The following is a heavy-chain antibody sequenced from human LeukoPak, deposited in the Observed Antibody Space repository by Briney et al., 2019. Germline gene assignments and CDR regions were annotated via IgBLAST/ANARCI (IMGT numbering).Heavy chain of an antibody. D-gene: IGHD6-13*01. CDR3: ARPPAAAGYWFDP. CDR1: GYTFTGYY. V-gene: IGHV1-2*02. J-gene: IGHJ5*02. CDR2: INPNSGGT. Sequence: ASVKVSCKASGYTFTGYYMHWVRQAPGQGLEWMGWINPNSGGTNYAQKFQGRVTMTRDTSISTAYMELSRLRSDDTAVYYCARPPAAAGYWFDPWGQGTLVTVSS.